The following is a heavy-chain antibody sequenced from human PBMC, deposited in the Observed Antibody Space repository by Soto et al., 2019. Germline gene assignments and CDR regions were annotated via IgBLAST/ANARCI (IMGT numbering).Heavy chain of an antibody. D-gene: IGHD1-7*01. Sequence: QAQLVESGGGVVQPGTSLRLSCAASGFTISTHGMHWVRQAPGKGLEWLANIWYDGSNKFYAESVKGRFSISKDNSKSTLYLQMSSLRAEDTAVYYCAAATTWNFHFPYWGQGTQDTVSS. CDR2: IWYDGSNK. CDR3: AAATTWNFHFPY. V-gene: IGHV3-33*03. J-gene: IGHJ4*02. CDR1: GFTISTHG.